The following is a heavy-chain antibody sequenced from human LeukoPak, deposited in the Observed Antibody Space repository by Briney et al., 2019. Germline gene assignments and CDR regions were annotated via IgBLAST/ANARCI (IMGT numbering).Heavy chain of an antibody. Sequence: GGSLRLSCAASGFTFSSYAMTWVRQAPGKGLEWVSLISGSGGSTYYADSVKGRLTISRDNSKNTLYLQMSSLRAEDTALYYCARDQRAAAGDYWGQGALVTVSS. J-gene: IGHJ4*02. CDR2: ISGSGGST. CDR3: ARDQRAAAGDY. D-gene: IGHD6-13*01. CDR1: GFTFSSYA. V-gene: IGHV3-23*01.